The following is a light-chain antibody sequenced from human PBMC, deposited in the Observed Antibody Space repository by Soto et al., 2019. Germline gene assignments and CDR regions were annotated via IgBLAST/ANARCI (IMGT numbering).Light chain of an antibody. CDR3: VQHNSYPVT. CDR2: AAS. J-gene: IGKJ4*01. CDR1: QGIGND. Sequence: DIQMTQSPSSLSASVGDRVTITCRASQGIGNDLGWYQQKPGKAPKHLIYAASSLQSGVPSRFSGSGSGTEFILTISSLQPEDFATYYCVQHNSYPVTVGGGTKVETK. V-gene: IGKV1-17*01.